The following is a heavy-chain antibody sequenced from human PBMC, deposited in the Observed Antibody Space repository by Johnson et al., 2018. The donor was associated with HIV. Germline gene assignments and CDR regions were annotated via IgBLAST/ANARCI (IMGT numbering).Heavy chain of an antibody. J-gene: IGHJ3*02. CDR1: GFTFSSYA. D-gene: IGHD1-26*01. V-gene: IGHV3-23*04. Sequence: VHLVESGGELVRPGGSLTLSCAASGFTFSSYAMSWVRQAPGKGLEWVSSIPASGTDTYYADSVKGRFTISRDNSKNTLFLEMNSLRADDTAIYYCASGEVHIPESYYVTVSRAFDIWGQGTMVAVSS. CDR2: IPASGTDT. CDR3: ASGEVHIPESYYVTVSRAFDI.